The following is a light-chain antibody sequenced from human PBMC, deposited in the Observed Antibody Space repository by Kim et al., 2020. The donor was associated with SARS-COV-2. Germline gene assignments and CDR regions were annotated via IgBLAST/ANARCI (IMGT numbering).Light chain of an antibody. V-gene: IGLV2-14*01. J-gene: IGLJ1*01. CDR1: SSDVGGYNY. CDR3: NSYTSSSTNV. CDR2: EVS. Sequence: QSALTQPASVSGSPGQSITISCTGTSSDVGGYNYVSWYQHHPGKAPKLMIYEVSNRPSGVSNRFSGSKSGNTASLTISGLQAEDEADYYCNSYTSSSTNVFGTGTKVTFL.